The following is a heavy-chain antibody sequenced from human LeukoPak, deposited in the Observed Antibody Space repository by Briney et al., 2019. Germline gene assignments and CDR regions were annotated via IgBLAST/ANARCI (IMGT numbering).Heavy chain of an antibody. CDR3: ARRGLRSQSGKPYYGSDV. D-gene: IGHD3-10*01. J-gene: IGHJ6*02. Sequence: GGSLRLSCAASEFTFSNYWMSWVGQAPGKGLDWVANIKQDGSEKQYVESVKGRFTISRDNAKNSLYLQMNSLRAEDTAVYYCARRGLRSQSGKPYYGSDVWGQGTTVTVSS. CDR2: IKQDGSEK. V-gene: IGHV3-7*01. CDR1: EFTFSNYW.